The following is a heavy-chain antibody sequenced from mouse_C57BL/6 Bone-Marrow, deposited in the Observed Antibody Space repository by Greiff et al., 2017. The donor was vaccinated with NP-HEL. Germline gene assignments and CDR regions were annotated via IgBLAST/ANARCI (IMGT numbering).Heavy chain of an antibody. Sequence: VQLQESGAELVRPGASVKLSCKASGYTFTDYYINWVKQRPGQGLEWIARIYPGSGNTYYNEKFKGKATLTAEKSSSTAYMQLSSLTSEDSAVYFCASDDYDGYYAMDDWGQGTSVTVSS. CDR2: IYPGSGNT. CDR3: ASDDYDGYYAMDD. V-gene: IGHV1-76*01. D-gene: IGHD2-4*01. CDR1: GYTFTDYY. J-gene: IGHJ4*01.